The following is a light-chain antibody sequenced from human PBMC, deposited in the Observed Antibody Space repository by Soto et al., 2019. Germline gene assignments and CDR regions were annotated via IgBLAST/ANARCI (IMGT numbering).Light chain of an antibody. Sequence: IQMTQSPSTLSASVRDRVTITCRASQSISSWLAWYQQKPGKAPKLLIYKASSLESGVPSRFSGSGSGTEFILTISSLQPDDFATYYCQQYNRYWTFGQGTKVEIK. CDR2: KAS. CDR3: QQYNRYWT. J-gene: IGKJ1*01. CDR1: QSISSW. V-gene: IGKV1-5*03.